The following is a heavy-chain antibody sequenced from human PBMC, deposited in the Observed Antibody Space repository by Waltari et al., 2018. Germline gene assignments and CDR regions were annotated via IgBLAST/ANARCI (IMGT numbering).Heavy chain of an antibody. CDR1: GDSISSISHY. Sequence: QLQLRESGPGQVKPSETLSLTCSVSGDSISSISHYWDWIRQPPGEGLEWVGSIFYSGGTYSNPSLKSRVTISIDTFKNQFSLGLNSVTAADTAVYYCVRRPMYGNDYFGDNWFESWGQGKSVTVS. CDR2: IFYSGGT. CDR3: VRRPMYGNDYFGDNWFES. D-gene: IGHD3-16*01. J-gene: IGHJ5*01. V-gene: IGHV4-39*01.